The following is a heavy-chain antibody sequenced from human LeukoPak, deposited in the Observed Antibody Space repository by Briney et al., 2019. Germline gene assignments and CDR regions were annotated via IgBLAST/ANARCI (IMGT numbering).Heavy chain of an antibody. J-gene: IGHJ4*02. V-gene: IGHV4-39*07. CDR2: IYYSGST. D-gene: IGHD3-3*01. CDR1: GGSISSSSYY. CDR3: ARVTDDFWSKFDY. Sequence: SETLSLTCTVSGGSISSSSYYWGWIRQPPGKGLEWIGSIYYSGSTYYNPSLKSRVTISVDTSKNQFSLKLSSVTAADTAVYYCARVTDDFWSKFDYWGQGTLVTVFS.